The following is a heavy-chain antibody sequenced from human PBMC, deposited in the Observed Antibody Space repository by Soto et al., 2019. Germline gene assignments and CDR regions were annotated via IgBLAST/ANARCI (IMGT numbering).Heavy chain of an antibody. CDR2: LSYHLSSE. CDR3: AQELDKYSAAWFDIDD. CDR1: GFTFSAYG. J-gene: IGHJ4*02. V-gene: IGHV3-30*18. D-gene: IGHD5-12*01. Sequence: GGSLRLSCAASGFTFSAYGMHWVRQAPGKGLEWLAVLSYHLSSEFYADAVKGRFTISRDNSKNTLYLQMNSLRPEDTAVYYCAQELDKYSAAWFDIDDWGQGTLVTVSS.